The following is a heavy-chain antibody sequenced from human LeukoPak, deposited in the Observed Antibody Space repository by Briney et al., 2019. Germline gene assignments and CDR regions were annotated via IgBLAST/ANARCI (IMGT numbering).Heavy chain of an antibody. V-gene: IGHV1-18*01. Sequence: GASVKVSFKASGYTFSTYGISWVRQAPGQGLEWMGWISAYKGNTYYAQNLQGRVTMTTDTSTSTAYMELRSLRSDDTAIYYCARDLYYYGSGSYYDVFDVWGQGTMVTVSS. CDR3: ARDLYYYGSGSYYDVFDV. J-gene: IGHJ3*01. D-gene: IGHD3-10*01. CDR2: ISAYKGNT. CDR1: GYTFSTYG.